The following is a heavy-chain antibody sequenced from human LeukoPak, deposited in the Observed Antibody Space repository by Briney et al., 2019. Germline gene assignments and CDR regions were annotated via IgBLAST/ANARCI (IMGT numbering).Heavy chain of an antibody. V-gene: IGHV3-74*01. CDR3: ARRWYESSGYYLIDY. CDR2: INNDVSAT. Sequence: WMHXXRQAXGKGXXXXXXINNDVSATTYAHSVKGGFTIYRDNAKNTLFLQMNSLRAEDTAVYYCARRWYESSGYYLIDYWGQGTLVTVSS. CDR1: W. J-gene: IGHJ4*02. D-gene: IGHD3-22*01.